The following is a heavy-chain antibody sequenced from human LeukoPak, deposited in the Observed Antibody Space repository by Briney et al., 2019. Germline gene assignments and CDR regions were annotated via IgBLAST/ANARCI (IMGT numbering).Heavy chain of an antibody. D-gene: IGHD2-2*01. Sequence: PSETLSLTCTVSGGSISSGGYYWSWIRQPAGKGLEWIGRIYTSGSTNYNPSLKSRVTISVDTSKNQFSLKLSSVTAADTAVYYCARSPIVVVPAAIVSDYWGQGTLVTVSS. CDR2: IYTSGST. V-gene: IGHV4-61*02. CDR1: GGSISSGGYY. CDR3: ARSPIVVVPAAIVSDY. J-gene: IGHJ4*02.